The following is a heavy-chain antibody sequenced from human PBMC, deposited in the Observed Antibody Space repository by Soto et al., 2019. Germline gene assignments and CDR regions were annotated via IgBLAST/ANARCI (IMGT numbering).Heavy chain of an antibody. CDR3: ARGRYGDY. CDR2: ISAHNGNT. V-gene: IGHV1-18*01. CDR1: GYAFTTYG. D-gene: IGHD1-1*01. Sequence: QVHLVQSGAEVKKPGASVKVSCQGSGYAFTTYGITWVRQAPGQGLEWMGWISAHNGNTNYEQKPTGRVTVTRDTATSTANMELRSLRYDAAAVYYCARGRYGDYWGQGALVTVSS. J-gene: IGHJ4*02.